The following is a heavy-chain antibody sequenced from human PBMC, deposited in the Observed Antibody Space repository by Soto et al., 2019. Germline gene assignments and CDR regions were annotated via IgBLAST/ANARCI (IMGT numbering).Heavy chain of an antibody. CDR2: ISSSSSYI. CDR3: ARDAYYYDSSGYFDY. CDR1: GFTFSSYS. J-gene: IGHJ4*02. Sequence: GGSLRLSCAASGFTFSSYSMNWVRQAPGKGLEWVSSISSSSSYIYYADSVKGQFTISRDNAKNSLYLQMNSLRAEDTAVYYCARDAYYYDSSGYFDYWGQGTLVTVSS. D-gene: IGHD3-22*01. V-gene: IGHV3-21*01.